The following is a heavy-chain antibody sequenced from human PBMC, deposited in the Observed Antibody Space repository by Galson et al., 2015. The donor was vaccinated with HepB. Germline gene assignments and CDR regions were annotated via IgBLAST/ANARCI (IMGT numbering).Heavy chain of an antibody. J-gene: IGHJ4*02. Sequence: LRLSCAASGFTFSNYGMHWVRQAPGKGLEWVAYIQYNGFTKYYGDSVTGRFTVSRDNSKNTLYLQMNSLRPEDTALYHCARNTPASGYHGLHYGGQGTLVTVSS. V-gene: IGHV3-30*02. D-gene: IGHD6-25*01. CDR2: IQYNGFTK. CDR1: GFTFSNYG. CDR3: ARNTPASGYHGLHY.